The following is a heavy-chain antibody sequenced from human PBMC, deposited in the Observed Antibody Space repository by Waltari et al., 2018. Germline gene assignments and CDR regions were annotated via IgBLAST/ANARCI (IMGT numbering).Heavy chain of an antibody. CDR2: VDGGGTTS. D-gene: IGHD3-10*01. J-gene: IGHJ4*02. CDR1: GFSFARCP. V-gene: IGHV3-23*01. Sequence: DVQLLESGGGLVQPGGSLRPSCAASGFSFARCPMAWVRQTPRKGLEWVAGVDGGGTTSFYADSVKDRFTLSRDNSKNTLFLQLTSLRSDDTAVYYCVKGEVTGPIITNMDYWGRGSLVTVSS. CDR3: VKGEVTGPIITNMDY.